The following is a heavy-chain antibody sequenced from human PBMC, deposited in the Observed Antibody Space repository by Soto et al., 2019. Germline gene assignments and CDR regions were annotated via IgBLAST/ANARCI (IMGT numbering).Heavy chain of an antibody. CDR3: ARTIAAAGTELDY. J-gene: IGHJ4*02. D-gene: IGHD6-13*01. Sequence: VQLVESGGGLVQPGGSLRLSCAASGFTFSSYSMNWVRQAPGKGLEWVSCISSSSSTIYYADSVKGRFTISRDNAKSSLYLQRNSLRDEDTAVYYCARTIAAAGTELDYWGQGTLVTVSS. V-gene: IGHV3-48*02. CDR2: ISSSSSTI. CDR1: GFTFSSYS.